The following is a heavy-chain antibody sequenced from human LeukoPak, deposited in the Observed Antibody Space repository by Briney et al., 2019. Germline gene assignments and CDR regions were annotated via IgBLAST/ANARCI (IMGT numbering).Heavy chain of an antibody. CDR2: INHSGST. V-gene: IGHV4-39*07. Sequence: PSETLSLTCTVSGGSISSSSYYWSWIRQPPGKGLEWIGEINHSGSTNYNPSLKSRVTISVDTSKNQFSLKLSSVTAADTAVYYCARVEYYDSSGYTFDYWGQGTLVTVSS. CDR3: ARVEYYDSSGYTFDY. CDR1: GGSISSSSYY. J-gene: IGHJ4*02. D-gene: IGHD3-22*01.